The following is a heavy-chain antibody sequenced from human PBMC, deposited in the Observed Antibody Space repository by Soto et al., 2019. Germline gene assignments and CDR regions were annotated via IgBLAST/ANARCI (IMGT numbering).Heavy chain of an antibody. J-gene: IGHJ6*02. Sequence: SVKVSCKASGGTFSIYAISCVRQAPVQGLEWMGGIIPIFGTANYAQGFQGRVTITADESTSTAYMELSSLRSEDTAVYYCASVVVVAANLYYYYGMDVWGQGTTVTVSS. D-gene: IGHD2-15*01. CDR2: IIPIFGTA. CDR3: ASVVVVAANLYYYYGMDV. CDR1: GGTFSIYA. V-gene: IGHV1-69*13.